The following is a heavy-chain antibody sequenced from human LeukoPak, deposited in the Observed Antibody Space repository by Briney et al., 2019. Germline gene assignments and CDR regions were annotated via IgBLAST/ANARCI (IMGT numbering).Heavy chain of an antibody. CDR2: MYLSGTT. J-gene: IGHJ4*02. CDR3: AGLVGRYSSGLYYYYFDY. V-gene: IGHV4-4*02. Sequence: SGTLSLTCTVSGDSINSLDLWGWVRQPPGKGPEWIGEMYLSGTTHSNPSVKSRVTISIDKSKNQFFLNLSSVTAADTAVYYCAGLVGRYSSGLYYYYFDYWGQGTLVTVSS. CDR1: GDSINSLDL. D-gene: IGHD3-22*01.